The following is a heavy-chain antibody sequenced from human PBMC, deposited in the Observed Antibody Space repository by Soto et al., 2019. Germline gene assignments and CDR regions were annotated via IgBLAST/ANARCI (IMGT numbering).Heavy chain of an antibody. V-gene: IGHV3-7*01. CDR2: IKQDGSEK. Sequence: GGSLRLSCAASGFTFSSYWMSWVRQAPGKGLEWVANIKQDGSEKYYVDSVKGRFTISRDNAKNSLYLQMNSLRAEDTAVYYCSRDLIPLLFDYWGQGTLVTVSS. J-gene: IGHJ4*02. D-gene: IGHD2-15*01. CDR3: SRDLIPLLFDY. CDR1: GFTFSSYW.